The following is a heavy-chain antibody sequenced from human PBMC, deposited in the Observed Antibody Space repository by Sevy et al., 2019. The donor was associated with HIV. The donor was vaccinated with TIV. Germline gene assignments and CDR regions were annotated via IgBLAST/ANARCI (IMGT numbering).Heavy chain of an antibody. D-gene: IGHD5-18*01. V-gene: IGHV3-21*01. J-gene: IGHJ4*02. CDR2: ISSGGDYI. Sequence: GGSLRLSCAAYGFTFSSYIMNWVRQAPGMGLEWVSSISSGGDYIYYTNSVKGRFTISRDNAKNSLYLHMNSLRAEDTAVYYCARDEYSYASGFDYWGQGTLVTVSS. CDR1: GFTFSSYI. CDR3: ARDEYSYASGFDY.